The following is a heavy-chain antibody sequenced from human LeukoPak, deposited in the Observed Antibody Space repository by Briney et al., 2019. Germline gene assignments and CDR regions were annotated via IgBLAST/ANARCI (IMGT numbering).Heavy chain of an antibody. CDR2: MNPNSGNT. CDR3: ARLAVTTRPFASGDNDY. Sequence: ASVKVSCKASGYTFTSYDINWVRQATGQGLEWMGWMNPNSGNTGYAQKFQGRVTMTRNTSISTAYMELSSLRSEDTAVYYCARLAVTTRPFASGDNDYWAREPWSPSPQ. V-gene: IGHV1-8*01. D-gene: IGHD4-17*01. J-gene: IGHJ4*02. CDR1: GYTFTSYD.